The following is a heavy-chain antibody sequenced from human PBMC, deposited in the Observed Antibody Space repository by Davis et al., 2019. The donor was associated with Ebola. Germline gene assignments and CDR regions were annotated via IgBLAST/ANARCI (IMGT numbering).Heavy chain of an antibody. J-gene: IGHJ6*02. Sequence: GESLKISCAASGFIFSDHYTDWVRQAPGKGLEWVGRIRDKAKSDTTDYAASVKGRFTISRDDSQNSVFLQMTSLKTDDTAVYFCKTPWIGTTHALDVWGQGTTVTVFS. D-gene: IGHD1-1*01. CDR2: IRDKAKSDTT. CDR3: KTPWIGTTHALDV. V-gene: IGHV3-72*01. CDR1: GFIFSDHY.